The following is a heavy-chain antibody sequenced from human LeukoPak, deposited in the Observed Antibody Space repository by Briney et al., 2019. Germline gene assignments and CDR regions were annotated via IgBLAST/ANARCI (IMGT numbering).Heavy chain of an antibody. CDR2: ISPDGSST. CDR3: AKIGGITRIIDGFDI. D-gene: IGHD3-10*01. CDR1: GFSFSSYW. J-gene: IGHJ3*02. Sequence: GGSLRLSCAASGFSFSSYWMNWVRQAPGKGLVWVSRISPDGSSTTDADSVKGRFTTSRDNAKNTLYLQMNSLRAEDTAVYYCAKIGGITRIIDGFDIWGQGTMVTVSS. V-gene: IGHV3-74*01.